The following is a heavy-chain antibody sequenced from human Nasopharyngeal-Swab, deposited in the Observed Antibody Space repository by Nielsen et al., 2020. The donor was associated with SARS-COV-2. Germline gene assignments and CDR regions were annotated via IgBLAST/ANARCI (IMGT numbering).Heavy chain of an antibody. Sequence: SETLSLTCTVSGGSISSSSYYWGWIRQPPGKGLEWIGSIYYSGSTYYNPSLKSRVTISVDTSKNQFSLKLSSVTAADTAVYYCARHTYIAARRGDYWGQGTLVTVSS. D-gene: IGHD6-6*01. J-gene: IGHJ4*02. V-gene: IGHV4-39*01. CDR3: ARHTYIAARRGDY. CDR2: IYYSGST. CDR1: GGSISSSSYY.